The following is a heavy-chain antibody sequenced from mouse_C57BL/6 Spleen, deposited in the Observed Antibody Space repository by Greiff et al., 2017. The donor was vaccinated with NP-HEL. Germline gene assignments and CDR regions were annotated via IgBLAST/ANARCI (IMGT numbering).Heavy chain of an antibody. CDR2: IDPEDGET. D-gene: IGHD1-1*01. Sequence: VQLQQSGAELVKPGASVKLSCTASGFNIKDYYMHWVKQRTEQGLEWIGRIDPEDGETKYAPNFQGKATITADTSSNTAYLQLSSLTSEDTAVYYCARSYGSPYYYAMDYWGQGTSVTVSS. CDR3: ARSYGSPYYYAMDY. J-gene: IGHJ4*01. CDR1: GFNIKDYY. V-gene: IGHV14-2*01.